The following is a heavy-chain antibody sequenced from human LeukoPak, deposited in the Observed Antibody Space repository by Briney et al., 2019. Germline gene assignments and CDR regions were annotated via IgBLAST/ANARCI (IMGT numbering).Heavy chain of an antibody. D-gene: IGHD2-2*01. CDR3: AKESCSSTSCYFDY. J-gene: IGHJ4*02. CDR1: GFTVSSNY. Sequence: GGSLRLSCAASGFTVSSNYMSWVRQAPGKGLEWVAAISYDGSNKDYADSVKGRFTISRDNSKNTLYLQMNSLRAEDTAVYYCAKESCSSTSCYFDYWGQGTLVTVSS. CDR2: ISYDGSNK. V-gene: IGHV3-30*18.